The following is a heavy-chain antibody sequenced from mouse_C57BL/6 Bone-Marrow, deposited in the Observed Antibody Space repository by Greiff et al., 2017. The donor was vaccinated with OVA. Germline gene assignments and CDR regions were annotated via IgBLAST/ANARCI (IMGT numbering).Heavy chain of an antibody. D-gene: IGHD4-1*01. CDR2: IYPGSGNT. V-gene: IGHV1-84*01. J-gene: IGHJ2*01. CDR1: GYTFTDYY. Sequence: QVQLKQSGPELVKPGASVKISCKASGYTFTDYYINWVKQRPGQGLEWIGWIYPGSGNTKYNEKFKVKATLTVDTSSSTAYMQRSSLTSADSAVYFYARGDWDYFDYWGKGTTLTVSS. CDR3: ARGDWDYFDY.